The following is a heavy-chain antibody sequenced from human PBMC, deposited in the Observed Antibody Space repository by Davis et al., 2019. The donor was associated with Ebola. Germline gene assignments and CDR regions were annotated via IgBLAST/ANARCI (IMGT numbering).Heavy chain of an antibody. CDR3: AKKGETGTYYRSYFDC. D-gene: IGHD1-26*01. CDR2: ISGSGGST. V-gene: IGHV3-23*01. CDR1: GFTFSSYA. J-gene: IGHJ4*02. Sequence: GESLKISCAASGFTFSSYAMSWVRQAPGKGLEWVSAISGSGGSTYYADSVKGRFSISRDNSRDTLYLQMNSLRAEDTAIYYCAKKGETGTYYRSYFDCWGQGTLVTVSS.